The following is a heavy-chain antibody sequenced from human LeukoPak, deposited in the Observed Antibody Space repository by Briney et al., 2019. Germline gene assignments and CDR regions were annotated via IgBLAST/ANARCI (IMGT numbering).Heavy chain of an antibody. Sequence: SETLSLTCAVYGGSFSGYYWSWIRQPPGKGLEWIGEINHSGSTNYNPSLKSRVTISVDTSKNQFSLKLSSVTAADTAVYYCARAERYSYGYIDYWGRGTLVTVSS. D-gene: IGHD5-18*01. CDR3: ARAERYSYGYIDY. CDR2: INHSGST. V-gene: IGHV4-34*01. CDR1: GGSFSGYY. J-gene: IGHJ4*02.